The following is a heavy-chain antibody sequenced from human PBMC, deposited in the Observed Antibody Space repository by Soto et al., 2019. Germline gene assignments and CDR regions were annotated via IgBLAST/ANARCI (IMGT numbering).Heavy chain of an antibody. D-gene: IGHD4-17*01. J-gene: IGHJ3*02. CDR2: INHSGST. Sequence: KPSETLSLTCAVYGGSFSGYYWSWIRQPPGKGLEWIGEINHSGSTNYNPSLKSRVTISVDTSKNQFSLKLSSVTAADTAVYYCAREEGMTTVTRDAFDIWGQGTMVTVSS. V-gene: IGHV4-34*01. CDR3: AREEGMTTVTRDAFDI. CDR1: GGSFSGYY.